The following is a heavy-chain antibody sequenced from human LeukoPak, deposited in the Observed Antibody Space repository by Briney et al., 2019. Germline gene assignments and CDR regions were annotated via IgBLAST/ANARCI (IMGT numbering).Heavy chain of an antibody. CDR1: GGSISSYY. V-gene: IGHV4-59*01. CDR3: ARRVRGYDILTGYYSYYFDY. J-gene: IGHJ4*02. D-gene: IGHD3-9*01. CDR2: IYYSGST. Sequence: SETLSLTCTVSGGSISSYYWSWIRQPPGKGLEGIGYIYYSGSTNYNPSLKSRVTISVDTSKNQFSLKLSSVTAADTAVYYCARRVRGYDILTGYYSYYFDYWGQGTLVTVSS.